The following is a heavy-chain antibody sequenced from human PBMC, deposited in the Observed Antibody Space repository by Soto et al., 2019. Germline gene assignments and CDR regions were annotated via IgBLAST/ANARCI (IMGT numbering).Heavy chain of an antibody. J-gene: IGHJ5*02. CDR3: AKAGIAVAGTRIGWFDP. CDR1: GFTFSSYG. V-gene: IGHV3-30*18. Sequence: QVQLVESGGGVVQPGRSLRLSCAASGFTFSSYGMHWVRQAPGKGLEWVAVISYDGSNKYYADSVKGRFTISRDNSKNTLYLQMNSLRAEDTAVYYCAKAGIAVAGTRIGWFDPWGQGTLVTVSS. CDR2: ISYDGSNK. D-gene: IGHD6-19*01.